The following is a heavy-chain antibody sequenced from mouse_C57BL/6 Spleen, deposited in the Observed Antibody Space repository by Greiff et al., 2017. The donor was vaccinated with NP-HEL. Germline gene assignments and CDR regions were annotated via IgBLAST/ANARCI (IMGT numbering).Heavy chain of an antibody. CDR3: AREPLLRYFDV. CDR1: GFTFSSYA. J-gene: IGHJ1*03. Sequence: EVQLVESGGGLVKPGGSLKLSCAASGFTFSSYAMSWVRQTPEKRLEWVATISDGGSYTYYPDNVKGRFTISRDNAKNNLYLQMSHLKSEDTAMYYCAREPLLRYFDVWGTGTTVTVSS. CDR2: ISDGGSYT. V-gene: IGHV5-4*01. D-gene: IGHD2-1*01.